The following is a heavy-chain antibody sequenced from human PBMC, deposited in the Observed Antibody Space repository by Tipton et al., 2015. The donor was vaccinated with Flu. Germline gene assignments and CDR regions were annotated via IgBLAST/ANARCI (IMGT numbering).Heavy chain of an antibody. V-gene: IGHV4-61*05. D-gene: IGHD3-3*01. Sequence: TLSLTCTVSGGSISSSSYYWSWIRQPPGKGLEWIGYIYYSGSTNYNPSLKSRVTISVDTSKNQFSLKLSSVTAADTAVYYCARQDYDFWSGYDYWGQGTLVTVSS. J-gene: IGHJ4*02. CDR2: IYYSGST. CDR3: ARQDYDFWSGYDY. CDR1: GGSISSSSYY.